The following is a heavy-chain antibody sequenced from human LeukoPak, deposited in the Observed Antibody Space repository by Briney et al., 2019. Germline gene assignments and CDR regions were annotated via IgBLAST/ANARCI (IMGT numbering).Heavy chain of an antibody. Sequence: SQTLSLTCSVSGDSIRSGTYYWSWIRQPAGKGLEWIGRIYTSGSTSYNPSLKSRVTISVDTSKNQFSLKLTSVTAADTAVYYCARGGGATRIAYWGQRPLVTVSS. V-gene: IGHV4-61*02. D-gene: IGHD5-12*01. J-gene: IGHJ4*02. CDR1: GDSIRSGTYY. CDR3: ARGGGATRIAY. CDR2: IYTSGST.